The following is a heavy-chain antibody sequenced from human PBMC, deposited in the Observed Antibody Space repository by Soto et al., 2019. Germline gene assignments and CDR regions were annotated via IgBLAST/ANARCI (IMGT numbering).Heavy chain of an antibody. D-gene: IGHD3-10*01. CDR3: TRDGSGDHITMVRVVIITGHYYYGMDV. V-gene: IGHV3-49*03. J-gene: IGHJ6*02. Sequence: PGGSLRLSCTASGFTFGDYAMSWFRQAPGKGLEWVGFIRSKAYGGTTEYAASVKGRFTISRDDSKSIAYLQMNSLKTEDTAVYYCTRDGSGDHITMVRVVIITGHYYYGMDVWGQGTTVTVSS. CDR1: GFTFGDYA. CDR2: IRSKAYGGTT.